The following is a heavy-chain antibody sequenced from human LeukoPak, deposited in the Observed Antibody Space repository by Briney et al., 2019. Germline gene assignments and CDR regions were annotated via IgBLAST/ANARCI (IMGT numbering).Heavy chain of an antibody. CDR2: ISAYNGNT. CDR3: ARAPPLYSSSWSADY. V-gene: IGHV1-18*01. CDR1: GYTFTSFG. D-gene: IGHD6-13*01. J-gene: IGHJ4*02. Sequence: VSVKVSCKASGYTFTSFGISWVRQAPGQGLEWMGWISAYNGNTNYPQKLQGRVTMTTDTSTSTAYMELRSLRSDDTAVHYCARAPPLYSSSWSADYWGQGALVTVSS.